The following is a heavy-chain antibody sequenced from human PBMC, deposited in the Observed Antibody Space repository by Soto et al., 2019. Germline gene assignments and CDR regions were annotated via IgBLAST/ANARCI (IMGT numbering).Heavy chain of an antibody. J-gene: IGHJ6*02. CDR1: GFTFSSYA. Sequence: PGGSLRLSCAASGFTFSSYAMHWVRQAPGKGLEWVAVISYDGSNKYYADSVKGRFTISRDNSKNTLYLQMNSLRAEDTAVYYCARDMVRSMDVWGQGTTVTVSS. D-gene: IGHD3-10*01. CDR3: ARDMVRSMDV. CDR2: ISYDGSNK. V-gene: IGHV3-30*14.